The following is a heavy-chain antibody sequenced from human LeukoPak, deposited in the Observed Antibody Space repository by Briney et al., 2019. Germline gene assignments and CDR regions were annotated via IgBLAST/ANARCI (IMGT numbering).Heavy chain of an antibody. CDR1: GGSISNSY. V-gene: IGHV4-59*08. J-gene: IGHJ1*01. Sequence: SETLSLTCTVSGGSISNSYWSWIRQPPEKGLEWIGYIYFSGGTTYNPSLESRVTISVDTSKNQFSLKLSSVTAADTAVYYCARLETFYYDSSGYYIPEYLQHWGQGTLVTVSS. CDR3: ARLETFYYDSSGYYIPEYLQH. D-gene: IGHD3-22*01. CDR2: IYFSGGT.